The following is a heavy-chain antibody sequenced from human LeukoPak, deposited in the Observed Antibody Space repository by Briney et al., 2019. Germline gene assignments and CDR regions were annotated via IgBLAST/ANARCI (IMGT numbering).Heavy chain of an antibody. D-gene: IGHD3-10*01. CDR3: ARHIGSYFDY. J-gene: IGHJ4*02. CDR2: IKPDGSEK. Sequence: GGSLRLSCAASGFIFSGYWMSWVRQAPGKGLEWVANIKPDGSEKYSVDSVKGRFTISRDNSKSTVYLQMNSLRAEDTAVYYCARHIGSYFDYWGQGSLVTVSS. V-gene: IGHV3-7*01. CDR1: GFIFSGYW.